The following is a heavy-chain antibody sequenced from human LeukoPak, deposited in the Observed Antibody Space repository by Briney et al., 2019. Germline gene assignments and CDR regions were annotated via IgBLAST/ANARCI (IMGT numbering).Heavy chain of an antibody. CDR3: ARHQTSYSSSANWFETPFDP. CDR1: GYSFTSYW. Sequence: GESLKISCKGSGYSFTSYWIGWVRQMPGKGLEWMGIIYPGDSDTRYSPSFQGQVTISADKSISTAYLQWSSLEASDTAMYYCARHQTSYSSSANWFETPFDPWGQGTLVTVSS. V-gene: IGHV5-51*01. D-gene: IGHD6-6*01. J-gene: IGHJ5*02. CDR2: IYPGDSDT.